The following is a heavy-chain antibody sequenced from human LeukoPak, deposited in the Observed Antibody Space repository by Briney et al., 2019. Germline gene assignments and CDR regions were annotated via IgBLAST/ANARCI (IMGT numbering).Heavy chain of an antibody. CDR1: GGSISDYY. CDR3: TRGAGWLIDY. V-gene: IGHV4-59*01. CDR2: FYNSGSS. J-gene: IGHJ4*02. Sequence: TASETLSLTCTVSGGSISDYYRGWIRQPPGKGLEWIGYFYNSGSSTYNPSLKSRVTISADTSKNQFSLKLNSVTAADTAVYYCTRGAGWLIDYWGQGILVTVSS. D-gene: IGHD3-16*01.